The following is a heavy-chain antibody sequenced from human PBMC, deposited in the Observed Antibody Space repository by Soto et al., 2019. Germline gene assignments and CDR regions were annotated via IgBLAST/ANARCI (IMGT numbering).Heavy chain of an antibody. V-gene: IGHV4-59*01. CDR3: AREKLLLGGYHYYYMDV. Sequence: PWETLSLTCTVSGGSISSYYWSWIRQPPGKGLEWIGYIYYSGSTNYNPSLKSRVTISVDTSKNQFSLKLSSVTAADTAVYYCAREKLLLGGYHYYYMDVWGKGTTVTVSS. D-gene: IGHD2-21*02. CDR1: GGSISSYY. J-gene: IGHJ6*03. CDR2: IYYSGST.